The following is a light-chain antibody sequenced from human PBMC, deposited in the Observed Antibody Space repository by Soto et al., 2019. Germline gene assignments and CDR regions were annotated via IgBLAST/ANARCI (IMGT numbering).Light chain of an antibody. Sequence: QSALTQPRSVSGSPGQSVTISCTGTSSDIGGYNYVSWYQQHPGKAPKLMIYTATKRPSGVPDRFSGSKSDNTASLTISGLQADDEADYYCCSYAGSSSYVFGTGTKLTVL. J-gene: IGLJ1*01. CDR3: CSYAGSSSYV. CDR2: TAT. V-gene: IGLV2-11*01. CDR1: SSDIGGYNY.